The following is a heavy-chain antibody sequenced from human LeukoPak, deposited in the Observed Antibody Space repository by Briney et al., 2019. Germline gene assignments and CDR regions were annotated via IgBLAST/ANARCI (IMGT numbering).Heavy chain of an antibody. J-gene: IGHJ6*02. CDR1: GFTFGDHA. Sequence: GGALGHSRTASGFTFGDHALRWVGQAAGKGLEWVGVIRSKRYCGTTEYVASVKGRFTIPRDDYTSIAYMQMNSLKTKDTTVYYCTRGPIQQWLHYGMDISGQGTTVSAS. CDR2: IRSKRYCGTT. CDR3: TRGPIQQWLHYGMDI. D-gene: IGHD5-18*01. V-gene: IGHV3-49*04.